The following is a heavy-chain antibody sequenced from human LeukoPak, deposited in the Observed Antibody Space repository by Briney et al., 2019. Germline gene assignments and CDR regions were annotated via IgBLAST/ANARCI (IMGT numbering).Heavy chain of an antibody. V-gene: IGHV3-21*01. CDR1: GFTFSNYN. Sequence: KSGGSLRLSCAASGFTFSNYNMNWIRQAPGKGLEWVASVSSRSTNIYYADSVRGRFTISRDNAQNSLYLQLNSLRAEDTAVYYCAKTGGDDSGYVDFQHWGQGTLVTVSS. J-gene: IGHJ1*01. CDR2: VSSRSTNI. D-gene: IGHD5-12*01. CDR3: AKTGGDDSGYVDFQH.